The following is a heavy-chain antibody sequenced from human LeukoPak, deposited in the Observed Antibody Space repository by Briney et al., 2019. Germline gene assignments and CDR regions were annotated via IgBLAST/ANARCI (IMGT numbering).Heavy chain of an antibody. CDR2: INPSGGST. Sequence: ASVKVSCKASGYTFTSYYMHWVRQAPGQGLEWMGIINPSGGSTSYAQKFQGRVTMTRDTSTSTVYMELSSLRSEDTAVYYCARDYCSGGSCYRVLGAFDIWGRGTMVTASS. CDR1: GYTFTSYY. J-gene: IGHJ3*02. V-gene: IGHV1-46*01. CDR3: ARDYCSGGSCYRVLGAFDI. D-gene: IGHD2-15*01.